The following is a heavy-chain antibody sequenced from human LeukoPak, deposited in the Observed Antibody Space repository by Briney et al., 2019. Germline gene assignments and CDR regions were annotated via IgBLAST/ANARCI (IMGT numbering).Heavy chain of an antibody. CDR2: ISDSGVGT. D-gene: IGHD6-13*01. J-gene: IGHJ4*02. Sequence: GGSLILSCADSAITFSNYAMSWVRQAPGKGLEWVSSISDSGVGTYYADSVKGRFTTSRDNSKNTLYLQMNSLRAEDTAIYYCAKVVSAAGLVYWGQGTLVTVSS. CDR3: AKVVSAAGLVY. CDR1: AITFSNYA. V-gene: IGHV3-23*01.